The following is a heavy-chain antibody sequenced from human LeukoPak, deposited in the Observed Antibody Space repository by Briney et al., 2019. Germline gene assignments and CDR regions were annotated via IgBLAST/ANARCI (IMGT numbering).Heavy chain of an antibody. Sequence: SQTLSLTCAVSGGSISSGGYSWSWIRQPPGKGLEWIGYIYHSGSTYYNPSLKSRVTISVDRSKNQFSLELSSVTAADTAVYYCARVVPSYYYGMDVWGQGTTVTVSS. V-gene: IGHV4-30-2*01. J-gene: IGHJ6*02. CDR3: ARVVPSYYYGMDV. CDR1: GGSISSGGYS. D-gene: IGHD3-10*01. CDR2: IYHSGST.